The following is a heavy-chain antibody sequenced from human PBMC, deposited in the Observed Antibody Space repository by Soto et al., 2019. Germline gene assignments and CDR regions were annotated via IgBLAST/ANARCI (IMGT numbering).Heavy chain of an antibody. V-gene: IGHV3-48*02. Sequence: PWWSLRLSCAGSVFTLNSYSMNWFRQAPGKGLEWVSYISRSRTTIYYADSVKGRFTISRDDAKNSLYLQMNSLRDDDTAVYYCVRGRSDSLMDVWGQGTTVTVSS. D-gene: IGHD2-15*01. CDR1: VFTLNSYS. J-gene: IGHJ6*02. CDR3: VRGRSDSLMDV. CDR2: ISRSRTTI.